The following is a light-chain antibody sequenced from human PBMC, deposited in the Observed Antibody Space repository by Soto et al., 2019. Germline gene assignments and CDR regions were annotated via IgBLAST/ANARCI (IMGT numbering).Light chain of an antibody. CDR2: DAS. V-gene: IGKV3-11*01. Sequence: EIVLTQSPATLSLSPGERATLSCRASQSVSSYLAWYQQTPGQAPRLLIYDASNRATGIPARFSGSGSGTDFTLTISSLEPEDVAVDYCQQRSNWPPLTFGGGTKVEIK. J-gene: IGKJ4*01. CDR1: QSVSSY. CDR3: QQRSNWPPLT.